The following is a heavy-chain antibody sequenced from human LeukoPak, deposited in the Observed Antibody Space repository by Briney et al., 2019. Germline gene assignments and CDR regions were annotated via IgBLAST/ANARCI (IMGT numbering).Heavy chain of an antibody. V-gene: IGHV3-53*01. J-gene: IGHJ4*02. CDR2: IYTGGLT. Sequence: GGSLRLSCAASGFTVSSNHMTWVRQAPGKGLEWVSEIYTGGLTFYADSVTGRFTISRDNSKNTVYLQMNSLGVEDTARYYCAREWELLQISDYWGQGTLVTVSS. CDR3: AREWELLQISDY. CDR1: GFTVSSNH. D-gene: IGHD1-26*01.